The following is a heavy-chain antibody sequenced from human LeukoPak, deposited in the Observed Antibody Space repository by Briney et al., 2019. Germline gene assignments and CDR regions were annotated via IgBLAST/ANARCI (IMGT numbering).Heavy chain of an antibody. CDR1: GFTFSSYG. CDR2: IWYDGSNK. V-gene: IGHV3-33*01. J-gene: IGHJ4*02. D-gene: IGHD6-19*01. Sequence: GGSLRLSCAASGFTFSSYGMHWVRQAPGKGLEWVAVIWYDGSNKYYADSVKGRFTISRDNSKNTLYLQMNSLRAEDTAVYYCAREWVGAQWPIRDYWGQGTLVTVSS. CDR3: AREWVGAQWPIRDY.